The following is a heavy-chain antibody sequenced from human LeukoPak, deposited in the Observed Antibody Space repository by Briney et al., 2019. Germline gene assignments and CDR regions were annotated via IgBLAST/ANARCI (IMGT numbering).Heavy chain of an antibody. J-gene: IGHJ4*02. CDR1: GFTFSSYE. Sequence: QSGGSLRLSCAASGFTFSSYEMNWVRQAPGKGLEWVSYISSSGSTIYYADSVKGRFTISRGNAKNSLYLQMNSLRAEDTAVYYCATERDSYGYLGYWGQGTLVTVSS. CDR2: ISSSGSTI. D-gene: IGHD5-18*01. V-gene: IGHV3-48*03. CDR3: ATERDSYGYLGY.